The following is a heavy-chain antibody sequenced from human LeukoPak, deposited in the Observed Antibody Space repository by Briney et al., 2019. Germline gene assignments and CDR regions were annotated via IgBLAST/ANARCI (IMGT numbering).Heavy chain of an antibody. CDR2: IYYSGST. Sequence: PSETLSLTCTVSGGSISSSSYYWGWIRQPPGKGLEWIGSIYYSGSTYYNPSLKSRVTISVDTSKNQFSLKLSSVTAADTAVYYCARSYDSSGYYFFWGQGTLVTVSS. CDR3: ARSYDSSGYYFF. CDR1: GGSISSSSYY. D-gene: IGHD3-22*01. J-gene: IGHJ4*02. V-gene: IGHV4-39*07.